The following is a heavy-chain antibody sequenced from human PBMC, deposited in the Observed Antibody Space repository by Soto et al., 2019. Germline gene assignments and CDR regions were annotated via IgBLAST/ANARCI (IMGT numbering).Heavy chain of an antibody. V-gene: IGHV4-34*01. CDR3: ARTDWALDAFDI. Sequence: PSETLSLTCAVYGGSFSGYYWSWIRQPPGKGLEWIGEINHSGSTNYNPSLKSRVTISVDTSKNQFSLKLSSVTAADTAVYYCARTDWALDAFDIWGQGTMVT. J-gene: IGHJ3*02. CDR1: GGSFSGYY. CDR2: INHSGST. D-gene: IGHD3-9*01.